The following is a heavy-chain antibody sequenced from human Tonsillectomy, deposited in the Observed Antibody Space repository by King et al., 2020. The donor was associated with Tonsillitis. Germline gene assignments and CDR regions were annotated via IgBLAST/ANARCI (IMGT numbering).Heavy chain of an antibody. CDR3: ASADCSGGSCYFFFDD. Sequence: VQLQESGPGLVKPSETLSLTCAVFGYSISSGYYWGWIRQPPGKGLEWIGSIYHSGSTFYNPSLKSRVTISVDTSKSQFSLKLSSVTAADTAVYYCASADCSGGSCYFFFDDWGQGTLVTVSS. D-gene: IGHD2-15*01. V-gene: IGHV4-38-2*01. J-gene: IGHJ4*02. CDR2: IYHSGST. CDR1: GYSISSGYY.